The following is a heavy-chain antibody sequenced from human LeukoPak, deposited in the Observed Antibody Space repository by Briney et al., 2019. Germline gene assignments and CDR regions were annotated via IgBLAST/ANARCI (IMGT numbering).Heavy chain of an antibody. D-gene: IGHD3-22*01. CDR2: IYYSGST. Sequence: SETLSLTYTVSGGSISSYYWSWIRQPPGKGLEWIGYIYYSGSTNYNPSLKSRVTISVDTSKNQFSLKLSSVTAADTAVYYCARHRPYYYDSSGYYYDWGQGTLVTVSS. CDR1: GGSISSYY. J-gene: IGHJ4*02. V-gene: IGHV4-59*08. CDR3: ARHRPYYYDSSGYYYD.